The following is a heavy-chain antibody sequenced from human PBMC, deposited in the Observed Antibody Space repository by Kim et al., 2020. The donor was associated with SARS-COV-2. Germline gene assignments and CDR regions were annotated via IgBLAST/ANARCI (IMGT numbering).Heavy chain of an antibody. V-gene: IGHV3-7*01. CDR2: IKQDGSEK. CDR3: ARGRTMDV. CDR1: GFTFSTYW. J-gene: IGHJ6*02. Sequence: GGFLRLSCAASGFTFSTYWMNWGRQAPGKGLEWVANIKQDGSEKYYVDSVKGRFTISRDNAQNSLYLQMNSLRAEDTAVYYCARGRTMDVWGQGTTVTVSS.